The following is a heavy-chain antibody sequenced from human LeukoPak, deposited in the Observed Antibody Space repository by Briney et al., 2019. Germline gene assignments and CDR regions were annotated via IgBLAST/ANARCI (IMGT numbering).Heavy chain of an antibody. J-gene: IGHJ4*02. V-gene: IGHV1-69*06. CDR2: LIPNFGTP. CDR3: ARHSRTGDFLDY. CDR1: GGTFSTYA. Sequence: VASVKVSCKASGGTFSTYAINWVRQAPGQGLEWVGGLIPNFGTPNYAQKFQGRVTITADKSTSTAYMELSSLRSEDTAVYYCARHSRTGDFLDYWGQGTLVTVSS. D-gene: IGHD7-27*01.